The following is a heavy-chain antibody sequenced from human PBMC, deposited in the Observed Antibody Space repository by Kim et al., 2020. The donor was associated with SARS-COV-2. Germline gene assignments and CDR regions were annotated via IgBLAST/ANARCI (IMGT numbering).Heavy chain of an antibody. V-gene: IGHV4-59*08. J-gene: IGHJ6*02. CDR1: GGSISSYY. CDR3: ARHVGVGKLGVYSSGWYHYYYGMDV. CDR2: IYYSGST. Sequence: SETLSLTCTVSGGSISSYYWSWIRQPPGKGLEWIGYIYYSGSTNYNPSLKSRVTISVDTSKNQFSLKLSSVTAADTAVYYCARHVGVGKLGVYSSGWYHYYYGMDVWGQGTTVTVSS. D-gene: IGHD6-19*01.